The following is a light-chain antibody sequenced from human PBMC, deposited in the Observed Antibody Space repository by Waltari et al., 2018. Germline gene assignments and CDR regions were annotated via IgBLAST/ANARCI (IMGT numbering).Light chain of an antibody. CDR2: KAS. Sequence: DIQMTQSPSTLSASVGDRVTITCRASQSITRWLVWYQQKAGKAPKLLTYKASILESGVPSRFSGGGSGTEFTLTISSLQPDDFATYYCQHYDSYSATFGRGTKVEIK. V-gene: IGKV1-5*03. J-gene: IGKJ4*02. CDR1: QSITRW. CDR3: QHYDSYSAT.